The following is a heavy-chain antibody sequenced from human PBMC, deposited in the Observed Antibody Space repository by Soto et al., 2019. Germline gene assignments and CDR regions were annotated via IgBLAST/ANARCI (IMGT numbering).Heavy chain of an antibody. V-gene: IGHV4-39*01. Sequence: QLQVQESGPGQVKPSQTLSLTCTVSGGSITSHHYYWGWIRQPPGEGLEWIGSIYSGGNTYYNPSLRSRRTNFRDTTKSRISMKAQSVTDADSAIYDREGGPITTCIDNWGLETKVPVSS. CDR1: GGSITSHHYY. J-gene: IGHJ4*02. CDR3: EGGPITTCIDN. D-gene: IGHD5-12*01. CDR2: IYSGGNT.